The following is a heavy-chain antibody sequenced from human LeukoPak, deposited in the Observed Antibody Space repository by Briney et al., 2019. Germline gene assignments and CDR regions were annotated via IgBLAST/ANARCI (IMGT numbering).Heavy chain of an antibody. J-gene: IGHJ4*02. Sequence: PGGSLRLSCAASGFTFSSYSMNWVRQAPGKGLEWVSSISSSSSYIYYADSVKGRFTISRDNSKNTLYLQMNSLRAEDTAVYYCAKSRGIAVAGYDYWGRGTLVTVSS. D-gene: IGHD6-19*01. V-gene: IGHV3-21*01. CDR3: AKSRGIAVAGYDY. CDR1: GFTFSSYS. CDR2: ISSSSSYI.